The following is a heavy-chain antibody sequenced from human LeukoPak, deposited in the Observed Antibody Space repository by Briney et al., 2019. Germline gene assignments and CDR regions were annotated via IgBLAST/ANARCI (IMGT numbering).Heavy chain of an antibody. D-gene: IGHD2-21*02. V-gene: IGHV3-23*01. CDR3: ARFEGDPFDY. J-gene: IGHJ4*02. CDR1: GFTFTSSG. CDR2: ISGSGGST. Sequence: GGSLRLSCSASGFTFTSSGMSWVRQAPGKGLEWVSAISGSGGSTYYADSVKGRFTISRDNSKNTLYLQMNSLRAEDTAVYYCARFEGDPFDYWGQGTLVTVSS.